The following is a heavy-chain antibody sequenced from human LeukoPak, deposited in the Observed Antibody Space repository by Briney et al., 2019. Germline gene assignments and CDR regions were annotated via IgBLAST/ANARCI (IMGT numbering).Heavy chain of an antibody. CDR3: ARVTTIGGATFNDY. J-gene: IGHJ4*02. Sequence: GGSLRLSCAASGFIVSSNYMSWVRQAPGKGLEWVSVIYSGGSTYYADSVKGRFTISRDNSKNTLYLQMNSLRAEDTAVYYCARVTTIGGATFNDYWGQGTLVTVSS. D-gene: IGHD1-26*01. CDR1: GFIVSSNY. V-gene: IGHV3-66*02. CDR2: IYSGGST.